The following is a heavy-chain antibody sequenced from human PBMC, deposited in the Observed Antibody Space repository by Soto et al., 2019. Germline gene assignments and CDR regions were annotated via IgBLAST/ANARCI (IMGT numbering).Heavy chain of an antibody. CDR2: ITSSSSTI. Sequence: EVQLVESGGGLVQPGGSLRLSCAASGFTFTSNSMNWVRQAPGKGLEWISYITSSSSTIYYADSVKGRFTISRDNAKNSLYLHMNSLRDDDTAVYYCARGRVGTAYFDYWGQGALVTVSS. D-gene: IGHD2-21*02. J-gene: IGHJ4*02. CDR1: GFTFTSNS. V-gene: IGHV3-48*02. CDR3: ARGRVGTAYFDY.